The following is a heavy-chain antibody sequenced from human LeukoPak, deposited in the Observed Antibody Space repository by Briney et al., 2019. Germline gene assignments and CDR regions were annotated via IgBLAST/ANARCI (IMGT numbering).Heavy chain of an antibody. V-gene: IGHV3-30*04. D-gene: IGHD3-3*01. CDR3: ARDLELSAVYYFDS. CDR1: GFTFSIFP. Sequence: GGSLRLSCEASGFTFSIFPMHWVRQAPGKGLEWVALISSGSEKYYADSVKGRFTISRDNSKNMLYQQMNSLRADDTAVYYCARDLELSAVYYFDSWGQGTLVIVSS. CDR2: ISSGSEK. J-gene: IGHJ4*02.